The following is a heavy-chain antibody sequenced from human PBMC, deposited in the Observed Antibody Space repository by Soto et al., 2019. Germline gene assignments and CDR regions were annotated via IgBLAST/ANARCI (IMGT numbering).Heavy chain of an antibody. CDR1: GFTFSSYS. CDR3: ARSLSWHIVVAIPEYYSYAMDV. V-gene: IGHV3-21*01. J-gene: IGHJ6*02. Sequence: GGSVRLACAASGFTFSSYSMNWVRQAPGKGLEWVSSISSSSSYIYYADSVKGRFTISRDNAKNSLYLQMNSLRAEDTAVYYCARSLSWHIVVAIPEYYSYAMDVSCQAISVT. CDR2: ISSSSSYI. D-gene: IGHD1-26*01.